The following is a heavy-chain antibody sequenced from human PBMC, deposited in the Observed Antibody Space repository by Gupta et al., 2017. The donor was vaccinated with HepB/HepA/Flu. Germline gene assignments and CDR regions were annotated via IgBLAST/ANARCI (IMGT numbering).Heavy chain of an antibody. Sequence: EVQLVESGGAWVKPGGSLRLSCVASGFTFSNYWMIWVRQAPEKGLEWVANINEDGSKIFYLDSVKGRFTISRDNAQKSVFLQMDSLGAEDTAIYYCARGGVAPGTYWGQGAQVTVSS. J-gene: IGHJ4*02. CDR3: ARGGVAPGTY. CDR1: GFTFSNYW. D-gene: IGHD2-8*02. V-gene: IGHV3-7*01. CDR2: INEDGSKI.